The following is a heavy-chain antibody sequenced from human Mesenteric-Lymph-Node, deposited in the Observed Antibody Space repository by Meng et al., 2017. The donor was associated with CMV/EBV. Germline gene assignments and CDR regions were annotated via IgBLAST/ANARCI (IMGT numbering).Heavy chain of an antibody. V-gene: IGHV1-18*01. CDR3: ARARPAAGGWFDP. CDR1: GYTFTSYG. CDR2: ISAYNGNT. J-gene: IGHJ5*02. Sequence: KASGYTFTSYGISWVRQAPGQGLEWMGWISAYNGNTNYAQKLQGRVTMTTDTSTSTAYTELRSLRSDDTAVYYCARARPAAGGWFDPWGQGTLVTVSS. D-gene: IGHD2-2*01.